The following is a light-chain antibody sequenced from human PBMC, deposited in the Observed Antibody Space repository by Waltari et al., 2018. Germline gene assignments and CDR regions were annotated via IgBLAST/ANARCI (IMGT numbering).Light chain of an antibody. Sequence: DIQMTQSPSTVSATRGDRVTIPCRASQTLNTFLSWYQQKPGAVPNLLIYDASTLERGVPSRFSGSGSGTHFTLTISGLQPDDFATYYCQQYNSYPRTFGQGTKVEIK. V-gene: IGKV1-5*01. CDR2: DAS. J-gene: IGKJ1*01. CDR3: QQYNSYPRT. CDR1: QTLNTF.